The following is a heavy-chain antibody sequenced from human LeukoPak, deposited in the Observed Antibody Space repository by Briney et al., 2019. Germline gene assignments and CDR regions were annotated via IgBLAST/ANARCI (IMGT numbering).Heavy chain of an antibody. CDR1: GFTFSSYG. V-gene: IGHV3-30*02. J-gene: IGHJ4*02. Sequence: GGSLRLSCAASGFTFSSYGMHWVRQAPGKGLEWVAFIRYDGSNKYYADSVKGRFTISRDNSKNTLYLQMNSLRAEDTAVYYCAKAEGYSYGDFDYWGQGTLVTASS. CDR2: IRYDGSNK. CDR3: AKAEGYSYGDFDY. D-gene: IGHD5-18*01.